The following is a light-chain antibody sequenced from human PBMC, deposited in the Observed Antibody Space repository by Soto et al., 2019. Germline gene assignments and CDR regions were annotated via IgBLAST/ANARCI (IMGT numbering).Light chain of an antibody. J-gene: IGKJ1*01. CDR2: GAS. V-gene: IGKV3-15*01. Sequence: EIVITQSPATLSGSPGERATLSCRPSQSVSSNLAWYQQKPGQAPRLLIYGASTRATGIPARFSGSGSGTEFTLTISSLQSEDFAVYFCQQYNNWPWTFGQGTKVDIK. CDR3: QQYNNWPWT. CDR1: QSVSSN.